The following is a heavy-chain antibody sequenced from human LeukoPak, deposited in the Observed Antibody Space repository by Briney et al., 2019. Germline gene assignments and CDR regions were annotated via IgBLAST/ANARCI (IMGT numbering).Heavy chain of an antibody. CDR3: ARGSNGVCLQCDNWFDP. J-gene: IGHJ5*02. Sequence: ASVKVSCKASGCTFTSYAMHWVRQAPGQRLEWMGWINAGNGNTKYSQKFQGRVTITRDTSASTAYMELSSLRSEDTAVYYCARGSNGVCLQCDNWFDPWGQGTLVTVSS. V-gene: IGHV1-3*01. D-gene: IGHD2-8*01. CDR1: GCTFTSYA. CDR2: INAGNGNT.